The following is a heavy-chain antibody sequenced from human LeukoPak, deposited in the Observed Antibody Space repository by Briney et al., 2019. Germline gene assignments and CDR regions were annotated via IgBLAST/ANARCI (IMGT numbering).Heavy chain of an antibody. J-gene: IGHJ4*02. CDR1: GFTFSTYT. D-gene: IGHD4-17*01. CDR3: AKEGAGDYGDYFDY. V-gene: IGHV3-23*01. CDR2: IGSSGGGI. Sequence: GGSLRLSCAASGFTFSTYTMYWVRHPPGKRLEWVSIIGSSGGGIHYADSVKGRFTISRDNSKNALYLQMNSLRVEDTAVYYCAKEGAGDYGDYFDYWGQGTLVTVSS.